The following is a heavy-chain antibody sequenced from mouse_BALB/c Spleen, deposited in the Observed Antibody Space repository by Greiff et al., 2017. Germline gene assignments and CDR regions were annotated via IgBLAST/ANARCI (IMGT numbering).Heavy chain of an antibody. CDR1: GFTFSSYA. J-gene: IGHJ3*01. Sequence: EVQRVESGGGLVKPGGSLKLSCAASGFTFSSYAMSWVRQSPEKRLEWVAEISSGGSYTYYPDTVTGRFTISRDNAKNTLYLEMSSLRSEDTAMYYCASNPWFAYWGQGTLVTVSA. V-gene: IGHV5-9-4*01. CDR2: ISSGGSYT. CDR3: ASNPWFAY.